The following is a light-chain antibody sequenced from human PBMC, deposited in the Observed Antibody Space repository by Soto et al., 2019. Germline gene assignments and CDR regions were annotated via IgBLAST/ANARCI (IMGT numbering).Light chain of an antibody. CDR1: QGIGDT. CDR3: QQFASYPLT. CDR2: DAS. V-gene: IGKV3-20*01. Sequence: VMRQSPATLSVSLGEGATLSCRASQGIGDTLAWYQHKPGQTPRLLIYDASNRATGIPDRFSSGGSGTDFTLTISRLEPEDFAVYYCQQFASYPLTFGGGTKV. J-gene: IGKJ4*01.